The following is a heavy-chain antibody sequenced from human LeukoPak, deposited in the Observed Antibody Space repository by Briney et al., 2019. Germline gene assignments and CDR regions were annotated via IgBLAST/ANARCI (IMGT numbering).Heavy chain of an antibody. V-gene: IGHV4-39*07. CDR2: IYYSGST. Sequence: KPSETLSLTCTVSGGSISSSSYYWGWIRQPPGKGLEWSGSIYYSGSTYYNPSLKSRVTISVDTSKNQFSLKLSSVTAADTAVYYCARGYHHHYYGSGSPHYRFDPWGQGTLVTVSS. J-gene: IGHJ5*02. D-gene: IGHD3-10*01. CDR3: ARGYHHHYYGSGSPHYRFDP. CDR1: GGSISSSSYY.